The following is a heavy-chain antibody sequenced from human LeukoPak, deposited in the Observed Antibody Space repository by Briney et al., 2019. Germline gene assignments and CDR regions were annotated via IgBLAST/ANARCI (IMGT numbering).Heavy chain of an antibody. D-gene: IGHD1-7*01. J-gene: IGHJ4*02. V-gene: IGHV4-59*02. CDR2: VYYSGST. Sequence: GSLRLSCAASGFNVSSDYISWVRQAPGKGLEWIGYVYYSGSTEYNPSLRSRVTISLEMSKHQFSLNLTSVTAADTAVYYCASNTGTVFDYWGQGALVTVSS. CDR3: ASNTGTVFDY. CDR1: GFNVSSDY.